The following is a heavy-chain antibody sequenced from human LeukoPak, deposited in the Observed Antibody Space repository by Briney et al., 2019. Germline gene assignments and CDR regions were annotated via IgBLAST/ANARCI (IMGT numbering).Heavy chain of an antibody. J-gene: IGHJ4*02. D-gene: IGHD2-8*01. CDR1: GFTFSSYG. CDR2: ISYDGSNK. V-gene: IGHV3-30*03. Sequence: GRSLRLSCAASGFTFSSYGMHWVRQAPGKGLEWVAVISYDGSNKYYADSVKGRFTISRDNSKNTLYLQMNSLRAEDTAVYYCARADAIAGFDYWGQGTLVTVSS. CDR3: ARADAIAGFDY.